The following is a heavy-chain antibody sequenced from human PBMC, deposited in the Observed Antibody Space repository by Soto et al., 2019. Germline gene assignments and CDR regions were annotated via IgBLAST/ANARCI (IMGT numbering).Heavy chain of an antibody. CDR1: GGSISSYY. CDR3: ARDSLGYDSSGYHYSYYYYGMDV. D-gene: IGHD3-22*01. J-gene: IGHJ6*02. Sequence: SETLSLTCTVSGGSISSYYWSWIRQPPGKGLEWIGYIYYSGSTNYNPSLKSRVTISVDTSKNQFSLKLSSVTAADTAVYYCARDSLGYDSSGYHYSYYYYGMDVWGQGTTVTVSS. V-gene: IGHV4-59*01. CDR2: IYYSGST.